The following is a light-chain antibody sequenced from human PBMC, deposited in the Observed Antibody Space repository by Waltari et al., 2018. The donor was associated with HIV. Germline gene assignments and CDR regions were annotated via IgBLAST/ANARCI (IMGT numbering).Light chain of an antibody. Sequence: QSVLTPPPSVSAAPGQRLNISCTERSSTIGARSRFDLHWHPQLPRTSPKLLIYGNNNRPYGAPDRCSGSKSGASASRAITGLQAEDEADYYCQSYDTSLSGSVFGGGTNLTVL. CDR3: QSYDTSLSGSV. CDR2: GNN. CDR1: SSTIGARSRFD. J-gene: IGLJ3*02. V-gene: IGLV1-40*01.